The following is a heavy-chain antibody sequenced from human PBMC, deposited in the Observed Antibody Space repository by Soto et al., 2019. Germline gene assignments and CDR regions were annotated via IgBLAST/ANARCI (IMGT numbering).Heavy chain of an antibody. V-gene: IGHV1-3*01. Sequence: GASVKVSCKASGYTFTSYAMHWVRQAPGQRLEWMGWINAGNGNTKYSRKFQGRVTITRDTSASTAYMELSSLRSEDTAVYYCARVSVIVNWFDPWGQGTLVTVSS. CDR3: ARVSVIVNWFDP. CDR2: INAGNGNT. CDR1: GYTFTSYA. D-gene: IGHD2-15*01. J-gene: IGHJ5*02.